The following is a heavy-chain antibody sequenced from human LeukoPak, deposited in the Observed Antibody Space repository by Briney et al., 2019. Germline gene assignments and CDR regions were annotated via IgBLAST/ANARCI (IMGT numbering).Heavy chain of an antibody. D-gene: IGHD3-22*01. J-gene: IGHJ4*02. CDR3: ASISPVYYYDSSAQGDY. Sequence: KPSETLSLTCTVSGGSISSSSYYWGWIRQPPGKGLEWIGSIYYSGSTYYNPSLKSRVTISVDTSKNQFSLKLSSVTAADTAVYYCASISPVYYYDSSAQGDYWGQGTLVTVSS. CDR2: IYYSGST. CDR1: GGSISSSSYY. V-gene: IGHV4-39*07.